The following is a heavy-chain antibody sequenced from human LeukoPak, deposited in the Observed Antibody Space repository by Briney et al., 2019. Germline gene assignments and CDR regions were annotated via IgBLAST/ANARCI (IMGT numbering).Heavy chain of an antibody. V-gene: IGHV3-30*18. D-gene: IGHD3-3*01. Sequence: GRSLRLSCAASGFTFSSYGMHWVRQAPGKGLEWVAVISYDGSNKYYADSVKGRFTISRDNSKNTLYLQMNSLRAEDTAVYYCAKFEDFWSGYYHFDYWGQGTLVTVSS. J-gene: IGHJ4*02. CDR3: AKFEDFWSGYYHFDY. CDR2: ISYDGSNK. CDR1: GFTFSSYG.